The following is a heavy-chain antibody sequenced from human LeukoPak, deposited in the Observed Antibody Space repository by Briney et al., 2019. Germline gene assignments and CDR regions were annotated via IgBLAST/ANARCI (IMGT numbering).Heavy chain of an antibody. CDR3: ARERGSGSFDY. Sequence: SETLSLTCTVSGDSISGYSWSWIRQPPGRGLEWIGYVHYRGTTNDNPSLKSRVTIAVDASKNQFSLKLSSVTAADTAVYYCARERGSGSFDYWGQGTLVTVSS. CDR1: GDSISGYS. CDR2: VHYRGTT. J-gene: IGHJ4*02. D-gene: IGHD3-22*01. V-gene: IGHV4-59*01.